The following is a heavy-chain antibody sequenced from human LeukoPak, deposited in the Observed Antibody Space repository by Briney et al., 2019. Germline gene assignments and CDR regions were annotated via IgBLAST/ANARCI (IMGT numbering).Heavy chain of an antibody. CDR2: IYYSGST. CDR3: ARVGGFTAYLDY. Sequence: TSETLSLTCTVSGGSINTNSFYWGWIRQPPGMGLEWIGSIYYSGSTYYNPSLKSRVTISIDTSENQFSLKLSSVTAADTAMYYCARVGGFTAYLDYWGQGTLVTVSS. V-gene: IGHV4-39*07. CDR1: GGSINTNSFY. D-gene: IGHD3-16*01. J-gene: IGHJ4*02.